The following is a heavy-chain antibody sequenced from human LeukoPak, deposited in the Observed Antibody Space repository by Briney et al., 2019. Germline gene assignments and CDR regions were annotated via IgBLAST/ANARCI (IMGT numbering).Heavy chain of an antibody. Sequence: GGSLRLSCAASGFTFSSYSMNWVRQAPGKGLEWVSSISSSSSYIYYADSVKGRFTISRDNAKNSLYLQMNSLRAEDTAVYYCAREDPSDFPFDYWGQGTLVTVSS. CDR3: AREDPSDFPFDY. CDR2: ISSSSSYI. D-gene: IGHD2-21*02. J-gene: IGHJ4*02. CDR1: GFTFSSYS. V-gene: IGHV3-21*01.